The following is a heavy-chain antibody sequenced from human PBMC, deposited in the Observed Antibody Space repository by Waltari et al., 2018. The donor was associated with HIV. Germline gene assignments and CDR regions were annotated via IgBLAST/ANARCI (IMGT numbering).Heavy chain of an antibody. J-gene: IGHJ5*02. CDR3: ARMYCTLSTCSRTNWFDP. Sequence: VQLVQSGAEVKKPGASVVVSCKTSGYKFSQSDVNWVPQAKGQGLEWMGWINPKTGKTGTAQKFQGRMTMTVVLSTGTANMELRDLRSEDTATYFCARMYCTLSTCSRTNWFDPWGHGSSVTVSS. CDR1: GYKFSQSD. D-gene: IGHD2-8*01. CDR2: INPKTGKT. V-gene: IGHV1-8*01.